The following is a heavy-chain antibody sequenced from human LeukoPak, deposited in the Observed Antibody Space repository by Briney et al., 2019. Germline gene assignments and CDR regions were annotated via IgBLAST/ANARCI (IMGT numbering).Heavy chain of an antibody. D-gene: IGHD4-23*01. CDR1: GFTFSSYA. Sequence: PGGSLRLSCAASGFTFSSYAMHWVRQAPGKGLEWVAVISYDGSNKYYADSVKGRFTISRDNSKNTLYLQMNSLRAEDTAVYYRASDGSNSDYWGQGTLVTVSS. J-gene: IGHJ4*02. CDR3: ASDGSNSDY. CDR2: ISYDGSNK. V-gene: IGHV3-30*04.